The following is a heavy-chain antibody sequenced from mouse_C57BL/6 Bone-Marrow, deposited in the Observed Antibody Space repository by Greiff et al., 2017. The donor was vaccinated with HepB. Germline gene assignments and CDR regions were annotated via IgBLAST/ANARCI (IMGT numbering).Heavy chain of an antibody. Sequence: EVQLQQSGAELVRPGASVKLSCTASGFNIKDDYMHWVKQRPEQGLEWIGWIDPENGDTEYASKFQGKATITADTSSNTAYLQLSSLTSEDTAVYYCTTTVVAPTLYFDYWGQGTTLTVSS. CDR3: TTTVVAPTLYFDY. V-gene: IGHV14-4*01. CDR1: GFNIKDDY. D-gene: IGHD1-1*01. CDR2: IDPENGDT. J-gene: IGHJ2*01.